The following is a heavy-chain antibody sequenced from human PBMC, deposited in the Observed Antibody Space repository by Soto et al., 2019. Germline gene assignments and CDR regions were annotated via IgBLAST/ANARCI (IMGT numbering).Heavy chain of an antibody. D-gene: IGHD6-6*01. V-gene: IGHV4-4*02. J-gene: IGHJ5*02. CDR2: IYHSGST. CDR3: ARGRSGSSGHSNWFDP. CDR1: SGSISSSNW. Sequence: QVQLQESGPGLVKPSGTLSLTCAVSSGSISSSNWWSWVRQPPGKGLEWIGEIYHSGSTNYNPSLKSRGTISVDKSKNQFSLKLSSVTAADTAVYYCARGRSGSSGHSNWFDPWGQGTLVTVSS.